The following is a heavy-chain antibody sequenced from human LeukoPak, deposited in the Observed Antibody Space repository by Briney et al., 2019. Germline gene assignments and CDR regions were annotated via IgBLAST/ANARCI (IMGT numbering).Heavy chain of an antibody. CDR1: GFTFSSYA. J-gene: IGHJ4*02. V-gene: IGHV3-23*01. Sequence: GGSLRLSCATSGFTFSSYAMGWVRQAPGSGLEWVSVISGGSGSIYYADSVKGRFTISRDNSKNTLYLQMNSLRAEDTAVHYCAKVGGAGSHYIVDYWGQGTLVTVSS. D-gene: IGHD1-26*01. CDR2: ISGGSGSI. CDR3: AKVGGAGSHYIVDY.